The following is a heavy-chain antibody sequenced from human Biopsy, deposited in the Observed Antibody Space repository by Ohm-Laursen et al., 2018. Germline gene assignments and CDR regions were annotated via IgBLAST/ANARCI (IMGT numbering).Heavy chain of an antibody. Sequence: GASVKVSCKASGYTFTSYDITWVRRASGQGPEWIRWLNPVSGNSNFGQKIRGRVTVTSDTSISTAYMELSGLTSDDTATYYCGRAVRNQLLTDPWGQGTLVTVTS. CDR3: GRAVRNQLLTDP. CDR1: GYTFTSYD. V-gene: IGHV1-8*01. CDR2: LNPVSGNS. D-gene: IGHD1-7*01. J-gene: IGHJ5*02.